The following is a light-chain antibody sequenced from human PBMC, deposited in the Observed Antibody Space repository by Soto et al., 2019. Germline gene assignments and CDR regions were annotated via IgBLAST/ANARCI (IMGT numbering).Light chain of an antibody. Sequence: QSALTQPPSASGSPGQSVSISCAGTSADIGAYNSVFWCQQHPGKPPKLIISHVNKRPSGVPDRFSGSKSGNTASLTISGLQAEDEADYYCISYTGGNNCVFGTGTKLTVL. CDR2: HVN. CDR1: SADIGAYNS. V-gene: IGLV2-8*01. CDR3: ISYTGGNNCV. J-gene: IGLJ1*01.